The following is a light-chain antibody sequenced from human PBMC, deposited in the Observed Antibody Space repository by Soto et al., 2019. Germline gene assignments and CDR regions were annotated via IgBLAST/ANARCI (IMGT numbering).Light chain of an antibody. J-gene: IGLJ1*01. CDR2: TNN. V-gene: IGLV1-44*01. Sequence: QSVLTEPPSVSGAPGQRVTISCTGSRSNIGANYDVHWYQQLPGTAPKLLIYTNNQRPSGVPDRFSGSKSGTSASLAVSGLQSEDEADYYCAAWDDSLNGYVFGTGTKVTVL. CDR3: AAWDDSLNGYV. CDR1: RSNIGANYD.